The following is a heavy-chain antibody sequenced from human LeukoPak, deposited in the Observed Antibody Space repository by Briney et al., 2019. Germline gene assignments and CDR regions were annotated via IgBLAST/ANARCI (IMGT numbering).Heavy chain of an antibody. Sequence: GGSLRLSCAASGFTFSGYAMSWVRQAPGKGLEWVSGISGRGENTYYADSVKGRFTISRDNSKNTLRLQMNSLRDEDTAVYYCAKRVQGNTGPFHCWGQGTLASVSS. CDR1: GFTFSGYA. CDR3: AKRVQGNTGPFHC. CDR2: ISGRGENT. J-gene: IGHJ4*02. D-gene: IGHD4-23*01. V-gene: IGHV3-23*01.